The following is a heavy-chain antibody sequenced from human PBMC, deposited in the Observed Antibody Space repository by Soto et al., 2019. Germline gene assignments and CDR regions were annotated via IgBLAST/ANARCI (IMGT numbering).Heavy chain of an antibody. CDR3: ARREVATTAYYYYYGMDV. Sequence: PGESLKISCKGSGYSFTSYWISWVRQMPGKGLEWMGRIDPSDSYTNYSPSFQGHVTISADKSISTAYLQWSSLKASDTAMYYCARREVATTAYYYYYGMDVWGQGTTVTVSS. CDR1: GYSFTSYW. D-gene: IGHD5-12*01. CDR2: IDPSDSYT. J-gene: IGHJ6*02. V-gene: IGHV5-10-1*01.